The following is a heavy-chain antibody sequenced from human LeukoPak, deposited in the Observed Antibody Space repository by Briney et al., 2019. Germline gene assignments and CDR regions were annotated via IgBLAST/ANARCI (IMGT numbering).Heavy chain of an antibody. CDR1: GGSISNNNYY. V-gene: IGHV4-39*01. J-gene: IGHJ4*02. Sequence: SETLSLTCTVSGGSISNNNYYWAWIRQPPGKGLECIGSIYYSGSPYYNPSLKSRVTISVDTSKNQFSLRPSSVTAADTAVYYCATWRTAKTGFDYWGQGTLVTVSS. D-gene: IGHD1-1*01. CDR3: ATWRTAKTGFDY. CDR2: IYYSGSP.